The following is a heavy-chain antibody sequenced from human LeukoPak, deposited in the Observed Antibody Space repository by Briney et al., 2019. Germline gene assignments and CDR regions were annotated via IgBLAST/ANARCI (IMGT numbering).Heavy chain of an antibody. CDR2: IYSGGST. Sequence: GGSLRLSCTASGFSVSNNYMSWVRQAPGKGLEWVSTIYSGGSTYYADYVKGRFTISRDNSKNTVYLQVNSLRAEDTAVYYCATNSGYDNFPRLYGMDVWGQGTTVTVPS. CDR3: ATNSGYDNFPRLYGMDV. V-gene: IGHV3-53*01. D-gene: IGHD5-12*01. J-gene: IGHJ6*02. CDR1: GFSVSNNY.